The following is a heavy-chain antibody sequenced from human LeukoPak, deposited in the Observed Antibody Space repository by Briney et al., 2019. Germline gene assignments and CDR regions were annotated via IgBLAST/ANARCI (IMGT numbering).Heavy chain of an antibody. CDR2: ISDTGNT. D-gene: IGHD2-15*01. V-gene: IGHV3-23*01. J-gene: IGHJ4*02. CDR1: GFTLSSYA. Sequence: GGSLGLSCAASGFTLSSYAMSWVRQAPGKGLEWVSAISDTGNTYHADSVKGRFTISRDSSKNTLFLQMNRLGPEDAAVYYCAKAPVTTCRGAFCYPFDYWGLGTLVTVSS. CDR3: AKAPVTTCRGAFCYPFDY.